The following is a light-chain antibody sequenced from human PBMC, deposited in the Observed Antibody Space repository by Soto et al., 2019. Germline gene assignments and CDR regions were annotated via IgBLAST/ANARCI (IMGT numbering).Light chain of an antibody. J-gene: IGKJ5*01. CDR3: QQYNSYPIT. V-gene: IGKV3-20*01. CDR1: QSVSSSY. Sequence: EIVLTQSPGTLSLSPGERATLSCRASQSVSSSYLAWYQQKPGQAPRLHIYGASTRATGIPDRFTGSGSGTEFTLTISSLQPDDFATYYCQQYNSYPITFGQGTRLEI. CDR2: GAS.